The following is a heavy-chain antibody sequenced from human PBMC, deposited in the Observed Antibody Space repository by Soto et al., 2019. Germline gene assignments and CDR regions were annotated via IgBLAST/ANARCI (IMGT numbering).Heavy chain of an antibody. CDR2: IIPIFGSA. D-gene: IGHD2-2*01. J-gene: IGHJ6*02. V-gene: IGHV1-69*01. Sequence: QVQLVQSGAEVKAPGSSVKVSCKASGGTFSNYGISWVRQAPGQGLEWMGGIIPIFGSAHYTQRFQGRVTITADELTSTVYMALSSLRSEDTAVYYCATGEVVVVPAAPDDYFYDLAVWGQGTRVTVSS. CDR1: GGTFSNYG. CDR3: ATGEVVVVPAAPDDYFYDLAV.